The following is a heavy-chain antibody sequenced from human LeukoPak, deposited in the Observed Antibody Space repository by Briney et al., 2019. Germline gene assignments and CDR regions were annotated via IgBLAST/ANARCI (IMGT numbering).Heavy chain of an antibody. V-gene: IGHV1-2*06. J-gene: IGHJ4*02. Sequence: XQXLXXXGRINPNSGGTNYAQKFQGRVTMTRDTSISTAYMELSRLRSDDTAVYYCARYPRGYCSGGSCYRFDYWGQGTLVTVSS. CDR2: INPNSGGT. D-gene: IGHD2-15*01. CDR3: ARYPRGYCSGGSCYRFDY.